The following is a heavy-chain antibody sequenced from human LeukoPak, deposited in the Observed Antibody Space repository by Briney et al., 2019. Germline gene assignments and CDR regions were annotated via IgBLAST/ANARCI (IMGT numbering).Heavy chain of an antibody. CDR2: IIPIFGTA. CDR3: ARDRDDYYDSSGYSPLDY. V-gene: IGHV1-69*13. Sequence: GASVKVSCKASGGTFSSYAISWVRQAPGQGLEWMGGIIPIFGTANYAQKFQGRVTITADESTSTAYMELSSLRSEDTAVYYCARDRDDYYDSSGYSPLDYWGQGTLVTVSS. CDR1: GGTFSSYA. D-gene: IGHD3-22*01. J-gene: IGHJ4*02.